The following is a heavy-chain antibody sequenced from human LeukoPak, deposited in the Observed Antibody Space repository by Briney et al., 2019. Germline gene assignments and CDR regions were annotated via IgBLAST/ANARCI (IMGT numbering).Heavy chain of an antibody. D-gene: IGHD1-14*01. J-gene: IGHJ6*02. V-gene: IGHV3-33*03. Sequence: PGGSLRLSCAASGITFSRTGMHWVRQAPGKGLEWVAVIWNDGSNKYYAESVKGRFTISRDNSKNTLYLQMNSLRAEDTAVYYCATDSNQPTYGMYVWGQGATVTVSS. CDR1: GITFSRTG. CDR3: ATDSNQPTYGMYV. CDR2: IWNDGSNK.